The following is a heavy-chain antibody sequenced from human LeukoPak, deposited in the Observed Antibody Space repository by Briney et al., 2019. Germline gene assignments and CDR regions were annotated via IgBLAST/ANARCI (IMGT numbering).Heavy chain of an antibody. Sequence: SETLSLTCTVSGGSISSYYWSWVRQPPGKGLEWVGYIYYSGSTNYNPSLKSRVTISVDTSKNQFSLKLSSVTAADTAVYYCAREAVSYDSSGPYFDYWGQGTLVTVSS. CDR3: AREAVSYDSSGPYFDY. CDR1: GGSISSYY. D-gene: IGHD3-22*01. J-gene: IGHJ4*02. V-gene: IGHV4-59*01. CDR2: IYYSGST.